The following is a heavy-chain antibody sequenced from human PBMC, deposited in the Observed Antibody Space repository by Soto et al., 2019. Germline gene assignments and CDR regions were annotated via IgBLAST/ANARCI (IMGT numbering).Heavy chain of an antibody. V-gene: IGHV4-34*01. CDR2: IHPSGST. CDR1: GGSFRGYY. Sequence: SETLSLRCAVDGGSFRGYYWRWIRQPPGKGLEWIGEIHPSGSTDYNPSLKSRVTISVDTSRDQFSLNLNSVTAADTAVYYCARGQDNAKVGYWGQGTLVTSPQ. CDR3: ARGQDNAKVGY. D-gene: IGHD2-15*01. J-gene: IGHJ4*02.